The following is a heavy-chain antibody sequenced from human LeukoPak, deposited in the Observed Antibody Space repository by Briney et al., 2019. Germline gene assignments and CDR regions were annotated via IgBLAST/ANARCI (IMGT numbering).Heavy chain of an antibody. CDR2: VNGSGTDT. J-gene: IGHJ4*02. CDR1: GFPLRNYA. Sequence: TGGSLRLSCAASGFPLRNYAMSWVRQAPGKGLEWVSGVNGSGTDTYYAGSVKGRFTISKDNSKSTLFLQMNSLRAGDTAVYYCARSINWNPRTVFDYWGLGTLVTVSS. D-gene: IGHD1-20*01. V-gene: IGHV3-23*01. CDR3: ARSINWNPRTVFDY.